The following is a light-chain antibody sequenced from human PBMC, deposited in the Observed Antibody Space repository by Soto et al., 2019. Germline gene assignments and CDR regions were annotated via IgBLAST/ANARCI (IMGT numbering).Light chain of an antibody. CDR2: EVS. CDR1: SGDIGGYNY. J-gene: IGLJ2*01. V-gene: IGLV2-14*01. CDR3: RSYTTNSIPVV. Sequence: QSALTQPASVSGSPGQSITISCTGTSGDIGGYNYVSWYQQHPGKAPKLLISEVSNRSSGVSHRFSGSKSGNTASLTISGIMTEDEADYYCRSYTTNSIPVVFGGGTKLTVL.